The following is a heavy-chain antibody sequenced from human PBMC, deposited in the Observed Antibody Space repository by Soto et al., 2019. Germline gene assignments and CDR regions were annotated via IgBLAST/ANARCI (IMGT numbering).Heavy chain of an antibody. CDR3: ARESKYDTSGYPPWFAP. Sequence: SETLSLTCTVSGGSVSSGSYYWSWIRQPPGKGLEWIGYIYYSGSTNYNPSLKSRVTISVDTSKNQFSLKLSSVTDADTAVYYCARESKYDTSGYPPWFAPWGQGTLVTVSS. J-gene: IGHJ5*02. CDR2: IYYSGST. CDR1: GGSVSSGSYY. V-gene: IGHV4-61*01. D-gene: IGHD3-22*01.